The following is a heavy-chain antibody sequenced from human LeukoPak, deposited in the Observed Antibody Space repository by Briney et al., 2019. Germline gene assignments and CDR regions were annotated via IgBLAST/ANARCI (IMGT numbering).Heavy chain of an antibody. V-gene: IGHV7-4-1*02. CDR2: VNTNTGNP. Sequence: ASVKVSCKPSGHTFTDYAINWVRQAPGQGLEYMGWVNTNTGNPTYAQSFTGRFVFSSDSSVSTAYLQITSLKADDSAIYFCASCNDSSGYFAYWGQGTLVTVSS. J-gene: IGHJ4*02. CDR3: ASCNDSSGYFAY. D-gene: IGHD3-22*01. CDR1: GHTFTDYA.